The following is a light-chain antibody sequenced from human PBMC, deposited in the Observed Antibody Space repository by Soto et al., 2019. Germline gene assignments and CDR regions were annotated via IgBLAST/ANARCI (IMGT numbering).Light chain of an antibody. V-gene: IGKV3-20*01. Sequence: EIVLTQSPGTLSLSPGERATLSCRASQNVISDYLAWYQQRPGRAPRLLIYGASSRATGIPDRFSGSGSGTDFTLTISRLEPEDFAVYYCQQYGSSPLATFGQGTKLEIK. CDR1: QNVISDY. J-gene: IGKJ2*01. CDR3: QQYGSSPLAT. CDR2: GAS.